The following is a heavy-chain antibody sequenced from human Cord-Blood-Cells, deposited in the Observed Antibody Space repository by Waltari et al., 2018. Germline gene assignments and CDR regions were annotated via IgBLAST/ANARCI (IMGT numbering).Heavy chain of an antibody. Sequence: QVQLVQSGAEVKKPGSSVKVSCKASGGTFSSYAISWVRQAPGQGLEWMGGTIPIFGTENYAQKFQGRVTITADESTSTAYMELSSLRSEDTAVYYCARSHHCSSTSCYYYYYYMDVWGKGTTVTVSS. CDR2: TIPIFGTE. J-gene: IGHJ6*03. D-gene: IGHD2-2*01. V-gene: IGHV1-69*01. CDR1: GGTFSSYA. CDR3: ARSHHCSSTSCYYYYYYMDV.